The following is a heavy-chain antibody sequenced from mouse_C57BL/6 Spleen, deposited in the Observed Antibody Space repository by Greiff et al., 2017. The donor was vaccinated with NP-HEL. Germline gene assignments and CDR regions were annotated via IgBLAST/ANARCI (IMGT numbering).Heavy chain of an antibody. CDR2: IYPGDGDT. Sequence: QVQLQQSEPELVKPGASVKISCKASGYAFSSSWMNWVKQRPGKGLEWIGRIYPGDGDTNYNGKFKGKATLTADKSSSTAYMQLSSLTSEDSAVYFCARDYDYSNYFDYWGQGTTLTVSS. D-gene: IGHD2-5*01. J-gene: IGHJ2*01. CDR3: ARDYDYSNYFDY. V-gene: IGHV1-82*01. CDR1: GYAFSSSW.